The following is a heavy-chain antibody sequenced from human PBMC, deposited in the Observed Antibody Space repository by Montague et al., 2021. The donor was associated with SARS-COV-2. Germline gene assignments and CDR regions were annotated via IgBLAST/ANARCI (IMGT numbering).Heavy chain of an antibody. J-gene: IGHJ6*03. D-gene: IGHD2-15*01. CDR1: GGSFSGYY. CDR3: ARLRDGVVPSPILGIGPYFTYYYMDV. CDR2: INHGGST. Sequence: SETLSLTCAVHGGSFSGYYWNWIRQRPGKGLEWIGEINHGGSTNYNPSLKNRLTNSADTSKTQFSLKLTSVSVTDTAVYYCARLRDGVVPSPILGIGPYFTYYYMDVWGKGTTVTVS. V-gene: IGHV4-34*01.